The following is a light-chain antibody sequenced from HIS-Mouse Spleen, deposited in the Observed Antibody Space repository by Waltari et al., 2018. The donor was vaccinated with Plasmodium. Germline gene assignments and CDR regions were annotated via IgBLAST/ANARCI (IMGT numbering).Light chain of an antibody. CDR3: YSTDSSGNHRV. V-gene: IGLV3-10*01. Sequence: SYELTQPPSVSVSPGQTARITCSGDALPKKYAYWYQQKSGQAPVLVIYEDSKRPSGSPESFCGPSLGTMATWTSGGAQVEDEADYSCYSTDSSGNHRVFGGGTKLTVL. CDR1: ALPKKY. CDR2: EDS. J-gene: IGLJ3*02.